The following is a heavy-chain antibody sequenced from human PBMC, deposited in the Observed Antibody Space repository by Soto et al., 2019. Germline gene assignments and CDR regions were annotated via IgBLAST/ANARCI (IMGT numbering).Heavy chain of an antibody. V-gene: IGHV1-8*01. Sequence: ASVKVSCKASGYTFTSYDINWVRQATGQGLEWMGWMNPNSGNTGYAQKFQGRVTMTRNTSISTAYMELSSLRSEDTAVXYCARAXGXVVVAATPGYYYYYMDVWGKGTTVTVSS. CDR3: ARAXGXVVVAATPGYYYYYMDV. CDR1: GYTFTSYD. D-gene: IGHD2-15*01. J-gene: IGHJ6*03. CDR2: MNPNSGNT.